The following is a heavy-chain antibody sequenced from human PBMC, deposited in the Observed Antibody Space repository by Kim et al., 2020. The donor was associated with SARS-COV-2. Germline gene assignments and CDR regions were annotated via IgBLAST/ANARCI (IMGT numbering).Heavy chain of an antibody. V-gene: IGHV3-66*01. Sequence: GRFTISRDNSKNMLYLQMNSLRAEDTAVYYCARDYYDSSGYSNYYYYGMDVWGQGTTVTVSS. D-gene: IGHD3-22*01. J-gene: IGHJ6*02. CDR3: ARDYYDSSGYSNYYYYGMDV.